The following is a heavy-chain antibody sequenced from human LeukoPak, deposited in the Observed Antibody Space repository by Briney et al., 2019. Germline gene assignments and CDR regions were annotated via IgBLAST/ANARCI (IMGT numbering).Heavy chain of an antibody. J-gene: IGHJ5*02. D-gene: IGHD3-10*01. Sequence: SETLSLTCTVSGGSISSYYWSWIRQPPGKGLEWIGYIYYSGSTNYNPSLKSRVTISVDTSKNQFSLKLSSVTAADTAVYYCARHRNYGSRRGEGWFDPWGQGTLVTVSS. V-gene: IGHV4-59*08. CDR3: ARHRNYGSRRGEGWFDP. CDR2: IYYSGST. CDR1: GGSISSYY.